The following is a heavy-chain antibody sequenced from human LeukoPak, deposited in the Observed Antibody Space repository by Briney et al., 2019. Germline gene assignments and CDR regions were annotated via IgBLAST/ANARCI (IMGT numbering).Heavy chain of an antibody. J-gene: IGHJ6*03. D-gene: IGHD6-6*01. CDR3: ARGRQLVYYYYYYIDV. Sequence: ASVKVSCKASGYTFTSYYMHWVRQAPGQGLEWMGIINPSGGSTSYAQKFQGRVTMTRDMSTSTVYMELSSLRSEDTAVYYCARGRQLVYYYYYYIDVWGKGTTVTVSS. V-gene: IGHV1-46*01. CDR2: INPSGGST. CDR1: GYTFTSYY.